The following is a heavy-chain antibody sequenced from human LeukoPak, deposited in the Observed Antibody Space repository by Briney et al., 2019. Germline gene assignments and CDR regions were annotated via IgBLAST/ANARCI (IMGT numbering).Heavy chain of an antibody. J-gene: IGHJ6*03. CDR3: ARRSVIRYCSSASCNDYYYYMDV. CDR2: MNPHSGNT. D-gene: IGHD2-2*01. V-gene: IGHV1-8*03. CDR1: GYTFSNFD. Sequence: ASVKVSCKASGYTFSNFDINWVRQATGQGLEWMGWMNPHSGNTGYSQKFQGRVTITKNSSISTAYMELSSLTSEDTAVYYCARRSVIRYCSSASCNDYYYYMDVWGKGTTVTVSS.